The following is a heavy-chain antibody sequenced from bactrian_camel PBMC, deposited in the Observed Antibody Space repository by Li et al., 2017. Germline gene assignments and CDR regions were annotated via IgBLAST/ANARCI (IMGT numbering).Heavy chain of an antibody. CDR3: AAARGPYSGYVPC. Sequence: VQLVESGGGSVQAGESLRLSCTASGFTFSSYSMSWVRQAPGKGLEWVSTIDVGGTTTYYADSVTGRFTISQDNAKNTVYLQMNSLKPEDTGAYYCAAARGPYSGYVPCWGQGTQVTVS. D-gene: IGHD4*01. V-gene: IGHV3S40*01. J-gene: IGHJ4*01. CDR2: IDVGGTTT. CDR1: GFTFSSYS.